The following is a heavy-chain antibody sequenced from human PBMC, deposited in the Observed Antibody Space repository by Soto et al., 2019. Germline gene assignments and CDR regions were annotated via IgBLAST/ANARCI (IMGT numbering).Heavy chain of an antibody. CDR3: ARHCSRSNMIVAVITPPSYFDY. V-gene: IGHV4-39*01. Sequence: SETLSLSCPVSGCSISSSSYYWGWIRQPPGKGLEWIGSIYYSGSTYYNPSLKSRVTISVDTSKNQFSLKLSSVTAADTAVYYCARHCSRSNMIVAVITPPSYFDYWGQGTLVTVSS. CDR2: IYYSGST. CDR1: GCSISSSSYY. J-gene: IGHJ4*02. D-gene: IGHD3-22*01.